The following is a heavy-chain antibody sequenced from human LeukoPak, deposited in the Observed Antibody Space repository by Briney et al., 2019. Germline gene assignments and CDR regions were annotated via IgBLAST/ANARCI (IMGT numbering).Heavy chain of an antibody. CDR3: ARHKRPRYCSGGSCYSLNDGWFDP. V-gene: IGHV5-51*01. Sequence: KFGESLKISCKGSGYTFTSYWIGWVRQMPGKGLEWMGIIYPGDSDTRYSPSFQGQVTISADKSISTAYLQWSSLKASDTAMYYCARHKRPRYCSGGSCYSLNDGWFDPWGQGTLVTVSS. CDR1: GYTFTSYW. CDR2: IYPGDSDT. D-gene: IGHD2-15*01. J-gene: IGHJ5*02.